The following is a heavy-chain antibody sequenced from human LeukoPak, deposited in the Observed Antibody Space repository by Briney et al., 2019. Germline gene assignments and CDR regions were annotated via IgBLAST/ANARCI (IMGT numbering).Heavy chain of an antibody. D-gene: IGHD2-2*01. CDR1: GGTFSSYA. CDR3: VRGAGFCGSTSCSLGY. V-gene: IGHV1-8*03. Sequence: ASVKVSCKASGGTFSSYAISWVRQATGQGLDWMGWMNPNSGDTGYAQKFQGRVTITRNTSISTAHMELSSLRTEDTAVYYCVRGAGFCGSTSCSLGYCGQGTLVTVSS. CDR2: MNPNSGDT. J-gene: IGHJ4*02.